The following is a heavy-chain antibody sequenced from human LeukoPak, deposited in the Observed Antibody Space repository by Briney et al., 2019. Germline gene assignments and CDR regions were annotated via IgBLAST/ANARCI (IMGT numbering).Heavy chain of an antibody. CDR2: ISSSSSTI. V-gene: IGHV3-48*01. D-gene: IGHD3-9*01. Sequence: GGSLRLSCAASGFTFSSYSMNWVRQAPGKGLEWVSYISSSSSTIYYADSVKGRFTISRDNAKNSLYLQMNSLRAEDTAVYYCAGTYYDILTGPGGFDPWGQGTLVTVSS. J-gene: IGHJ5*02. CDR1: GFTFSSYS. CDR3: AGTYYDILTGPGGFDP.